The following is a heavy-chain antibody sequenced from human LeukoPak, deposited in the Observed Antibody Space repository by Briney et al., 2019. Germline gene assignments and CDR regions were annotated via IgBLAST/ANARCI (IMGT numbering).Heavy chain of an antibody. V-gene: IGHV4-4*07. J-gene: IGHJ5*02. Sequence: PSETLSLTCAVYGGSFSGYYWSWIRQPAGKGLEWIGRIYTSGSTNYNPSLKSRVTMSVDTSKNQFSLKLSSVTAADTAVYYCARDYVSSWPSADNWFDPWGQGTLVTVSS. D-gene: IGHD6-13*01. CDR2: IYTSGST. CDR3: ARDYVSSWPSADNWFDP. CDR1: GGSFSGYY.